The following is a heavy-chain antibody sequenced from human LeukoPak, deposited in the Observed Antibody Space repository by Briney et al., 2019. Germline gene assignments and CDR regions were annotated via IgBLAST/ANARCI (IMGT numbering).Heavy chain of an antibody. CDR1: GFTLNSYE. CDR3: ARGGNYVHY. CDR2: INSGGSAI. V-gene: IGHV3-48*03. Sequence: PGGSLRLSCAASGFTLNSYEMNWVRQAPGKGLEWVSYINSGGSAIYYADSVKGRFTISRDNAKNSLYLQMNSLRADDTAVYYCARGGNYVHYWGQGSLVTVSS. J-gene: IGHJ4*02. D-gene: IGHD3-10*02.